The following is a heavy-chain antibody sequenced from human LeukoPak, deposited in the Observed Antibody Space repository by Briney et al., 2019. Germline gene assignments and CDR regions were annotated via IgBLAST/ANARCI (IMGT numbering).Heavy chain of an antibody. CDR1: GYTFTSYY. V-gene: IGHV1-8*02. CDR3: AIAYYYDSSGYQSYYYYYGMDV. J-gene: IGHJ6*02. Sequence: ASVKVSCKASGYTFTSYYMHWVRQAPGQGLEWMGWINPNSGNTGYAQKFQGRVTMTRNTSISTAYMELSSLRSEDTAVYYCAIAYYYDSSGYQSYYYYYGMDVWGQGTTVTVSS. D-gene: IGHD3-22*01. CDR2: INPNSGNT.